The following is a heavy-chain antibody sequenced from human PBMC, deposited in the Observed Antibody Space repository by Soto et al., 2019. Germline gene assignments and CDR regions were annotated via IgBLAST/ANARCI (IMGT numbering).Heavy chain of an antibody. CDR3: ARVPRYDFWSGYNDY. CDR2: IYHSGST. V-gene: IGHV4-39*01. J-gene: IGHJ4*02. D-gene: IGHD3-3*01. CDR1: GGSISSSTYY. Sequence: SETLSLTCTVSGGSISSSTYYWGWIRQPPGKGLEWIGYIYHSGSTNYNPSLKSRVTMTTDTSTSTAYMELRSLRSDDTAVYYCARVPRYDFWSGYNDYWGQGTLVTVSS.